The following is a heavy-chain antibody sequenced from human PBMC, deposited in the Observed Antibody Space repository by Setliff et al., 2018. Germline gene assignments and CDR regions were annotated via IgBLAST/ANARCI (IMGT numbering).Heavy chain of an antibody. CDR2: INPNNGDT. CDR1: GYTFTGYY. Sequence: ASVKVSCKASGYTFTGYYIHWVRQAPGQRLEWMGRINPNNGDTDYVQKFQGRVAMIRDTSKSTVYMELRSLRLDDTAVFYCARGALRAAPSRDPFDFWGQGTMVTVSS. V-gene: IGHV1-2*06. J-gene: IGHJ4*02. D-gene: IGHD6-6*01. CDR3: ARGALRAAPSRDPFDF.